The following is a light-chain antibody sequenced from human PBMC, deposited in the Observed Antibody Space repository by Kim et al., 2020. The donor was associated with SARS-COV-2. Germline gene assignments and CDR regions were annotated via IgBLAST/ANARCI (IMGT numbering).Light chain of an antibody. J-gene: IGLJ3*02. CDR1: SGHSNYA. CDR2: LNSDGSH. V-gene: IGLV4-69*01. CDR3: QTWDTGPWV. Sequence: QPVLTQSPSASASLGASVKLTCTLSSGHSNYAIAWHQHQPDKGPRYLMKLNSDGSHNKGDGIPDRFSGSSSGAERYLTISSLQSEDEADYYCQTWDTGPWVFGGGTKLTVL.